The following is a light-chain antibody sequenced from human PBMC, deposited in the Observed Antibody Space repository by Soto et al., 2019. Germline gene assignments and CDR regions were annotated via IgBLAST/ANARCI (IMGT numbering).Light chain of an antibody. CDR3: SSYTRSSTSYV. CDR2: EVS. V-gene: IGLV2-14*01. Sequence: QSALTQPASVSGSPGQSITISCTGTSSDVGGYNYVSWYQQNPGKAPKLMIYEVSNRPSRVSNRFSGSKSGNTASLTISGLQAEDEADYYCSSYTRSSTSYVFGTGTKLTV. CDR1: SSDVGGYNY. J-gene: IGLJ1*01.